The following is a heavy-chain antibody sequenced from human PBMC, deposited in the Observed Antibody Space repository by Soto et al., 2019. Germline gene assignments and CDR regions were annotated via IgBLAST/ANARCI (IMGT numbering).Heavy chain of an antibody. Sequence: GGSLRLSCAASGFTFSSYAMSWVRQAPGKGLEWVSAISGSGGSTYYADSVKGRFTISRDNSKSTLYLQMNSLRAEDTAVYYCAKGLDLYYYDSSGPGLAGAFDIWGQGTMVTVSS. CDR1: GFTFSSYA. J-gene: IGHJ3*02. V-gene: IGHV3-23*01. D-gene: IGHD3-22*01. CDR3: AKGLDLYYYDSSGPGLAGAFDI. CDR2: ISGSGGST.